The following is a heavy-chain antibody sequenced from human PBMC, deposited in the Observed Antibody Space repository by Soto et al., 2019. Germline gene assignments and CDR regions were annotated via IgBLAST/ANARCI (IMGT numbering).Heavy chain of an antibody. CDR3: AKESLKVPLSKFDY. J-gene: IGHJ4*02. CDR2: ISGSGGVT. V-gene: IGHV3-23*01. Sequence: EVQLLESGGGLVQPGGSLRLSCAASGFTFTTYAMSWVRQAPGKGLEWVSDISGSGGVTYYADSVKGRFTVSRDNFKNTLYLQMNSLRDEDTAMYYCAKESLKVPLSKFDYWGQGTLVTVSS. CDR1: GFTFTTYA. D-gene: IGHD2-15*01.